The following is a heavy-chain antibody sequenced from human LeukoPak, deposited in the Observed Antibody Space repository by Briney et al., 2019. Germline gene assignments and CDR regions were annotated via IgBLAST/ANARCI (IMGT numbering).Heavy chain of an antibody. D-gene: IGHD3-10*01. CDR3: ARDAWYYYDSGTYCDY. J-gene: IGHJ4*02. V-gene: IGHV3-30-3*01. CDR1: GFTFSSYA. Sequence: PGGSLRLSCAASGFTFSSYAMHWVRQAPGKGLEWVAVISYDGSNTYYADSVKGRFTISRDNSKNTLYLQMNSLRLEDTAVYYCARDAWYYYDSGTYCDYWGQGTLVTVSS. CDR2: ISYDGSNT.